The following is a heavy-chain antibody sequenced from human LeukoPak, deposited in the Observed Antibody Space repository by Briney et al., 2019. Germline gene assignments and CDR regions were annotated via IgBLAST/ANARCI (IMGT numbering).Heavy chain of an antibody. CDR1: GSTVSSKY. CDR2: IYSGGST. CDR3: ARGCSSTSCYGFDY. D-gene: IGHD2-2*01. V-gene: IGHV3-53*01. Sequence: PEGSLRLSCAASGSTVSSKYMSWVRQAPGKGLEWVSVIYSGGSTYYADSVKGRFTISRDNSKNTLYLQMNSLRAEDTAVYYCARGCSSTSCYGFDYWGQGTLVTVSS. J-gene: IGHJ4*02.